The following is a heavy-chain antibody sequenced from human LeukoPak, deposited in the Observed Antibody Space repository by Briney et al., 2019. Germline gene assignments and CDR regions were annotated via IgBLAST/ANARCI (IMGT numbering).Heavy chain of an antibody. CDR2: INHSGST. D-gene: IGHD3-22*01. Sequence: GSLRLSCAASGFTFNDYAMSWVRQPPGKGLEWIGEINHSGSTNYNPSLKSRVTISVDTSKNQFSLKLSSVTAADTAVYYCASIRDDSSGYYSVLGDYWGQGTLVTVSS. J-gene: IGHJ4*02. CDR3: ASIRDDSSGYYSVLGDY. V-gene: IGHV4-34*01. CDR1: GFTFNDYA.